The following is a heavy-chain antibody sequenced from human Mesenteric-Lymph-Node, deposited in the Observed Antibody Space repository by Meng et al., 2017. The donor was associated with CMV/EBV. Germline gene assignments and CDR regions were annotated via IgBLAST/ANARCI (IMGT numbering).Heavy chain of an antibody. CDR2: INHSGST. CDR3: ARADIQGPFDP. Sequence: SETLSLTCAVYGGSFSGCYWSWIRQPPGKGLEWIGEINHSGSTNYNPSLKSRVTISVDTSKNQFSLKLSSVTAADTAVYYCARADIQGPFDPWGQGTLVTVSS. J-gene: IGHJ5*02. V-gene: IGHV4-34*01. D-gene: IGHD2-15*01. CDR1: GGSFSGCY.